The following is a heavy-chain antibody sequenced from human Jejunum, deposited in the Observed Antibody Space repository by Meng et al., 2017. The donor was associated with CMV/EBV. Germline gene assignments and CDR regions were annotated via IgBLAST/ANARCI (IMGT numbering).Heavy chain of an antibody. Sequence: GFTFSSDGMTWVRRAPGKGLDWVSTISGSGDRTYYSDSVKGRFTISRDNSKSTLFLQMNSLRAEDTAVYFCAKYNYGDFINWLDPWGQGTLVTVSS. CDR3: AKYNYGDFINWLDP. CDR2: ISGSGDRT. CDR1: GFTFSSDG. D-gene: IGHD4-17*01. V-gene: IGHV3-23*01. J-gene: IGHJ5*02.